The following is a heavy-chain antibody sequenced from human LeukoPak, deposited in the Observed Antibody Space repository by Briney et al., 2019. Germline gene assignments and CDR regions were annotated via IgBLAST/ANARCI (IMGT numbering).Heavy chain of an antibody. Sequence: PGGSLRLSCAASGFTFSSYSMNWVRQAPGKGLEWVSSISSSSSYIYYADSVKGRFTISRDNAKNSLYLQMNSLRAEDTAVYYCARAPYSSTWYVGIDYWGQGTLVTVSS. CDR3: ARAPYSSTWYVGIDY. CDR1: GFTFSSYS. J-gene: IGHJ4*02. CDR2: ISSSSSYI. D-gene: IGHD6-13*01. V-gene: IGHV3-21*01.